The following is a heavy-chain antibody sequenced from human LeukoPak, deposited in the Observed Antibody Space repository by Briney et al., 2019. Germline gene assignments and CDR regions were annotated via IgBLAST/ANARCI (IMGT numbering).Heavy chain of an antibody. D-gene: IGHD2-15*01. Sequence: GGSLRLSCEASGFDFSGFGMHWVRQAPGKGLEWVAFIRHHGSQMWYAGSVKGRFTISRDNSKNTLYLQMNSLTTEDTAVYYCANGYCSGGSCCPFDYWGQGALVAVSS. CDR1: GFDFSGFG. V-gene: IGHV3-30*02. CDR3: ANGYCSGGSCCPFDY. J-gene: IGHJ4*02. CDR2: IRHHGSQM.